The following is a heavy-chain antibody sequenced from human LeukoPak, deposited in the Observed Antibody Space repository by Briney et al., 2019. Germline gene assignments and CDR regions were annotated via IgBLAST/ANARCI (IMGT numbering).Heavy chain of an antibody. V-gene: IGHV4-59*01. Sequence: SETLSLTCTVSVSSISDDFWSWPRQPPGRGLEWIGYVYSGGTTDYSPSLKSRVTISLDTSNNQVSLSLRSATAAETAVHYCARQIVLMMSVHATPYFWDVWGRGTTVTVSS. CDR3: ARQIVLMMSVHATPYFWDV. D-gene: IGHD2-8*01. CDR1: VSSISDDF. J-gene: IGHJ6*04. CDR2: VYSGGTT.